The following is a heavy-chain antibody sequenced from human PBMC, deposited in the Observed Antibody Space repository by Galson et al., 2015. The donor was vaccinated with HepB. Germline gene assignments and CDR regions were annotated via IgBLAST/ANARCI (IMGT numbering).Heavy chain of an antibody. CDR1: GFTFSNAW. Sequence: SLRLSCAASGFTFSNAWMSWVRQAPGKGLEWVGRIKSKTDGGTTDYAAPVKGRFTISRDDSKNTLYLQMNSLKTEDTAVYYCTTGRTVTTFRDDYYYGMDVWGQGTTVTVSS. V-gene: IGHV3-15*01. CDR3: TTGRTVTTFRDDYYYGMDV. D-gene: IGHD4-17*01. CDR2: IKSKTDGGTT. J-gene: IGHJ6*02.